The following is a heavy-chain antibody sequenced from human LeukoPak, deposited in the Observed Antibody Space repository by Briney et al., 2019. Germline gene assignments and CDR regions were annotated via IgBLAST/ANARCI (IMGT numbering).Heavy chain of an antibody. CDR3: ARDGCSGGSCYSKYYYYYMDV. CDR1: GYTFTGYY. D-gene: IGHD2-15*01. CDR2: INPNSGGT. Sequence: AASVKVSCKASGYTFTGYYMHWVRQAPGQGLEWMGWINPNSGGTNYAQKYQGRVTITADKSTSTAYMELSSLRSEDTAVYYCARDGCSGGSCYSKYYYYYMDVWGKGTTVTVSS. V-gene: IGHV1-2*02. J-gene: IGHJ6*03.